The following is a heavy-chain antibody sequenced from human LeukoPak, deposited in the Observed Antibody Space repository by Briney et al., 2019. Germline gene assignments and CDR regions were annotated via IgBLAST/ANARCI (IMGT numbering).Heavy chain of an antibody. D-gene: IGHD6-13*01. CDR3: ARGAGRRTYFDY. J-gene: IGHJ4*02. Sequence: SETLSLTCAVYGGSFSGYYWSWIRQPPGKGLEWIGEINHSGSTNYNPSLKSRLTLSVDTSKNQFSLRLSSVTAADTAVYYCARGAGRRTYFDYWGQGTLVTVSS. CDR1: GGSFSGYY. V-gene: IGHV4-34*01. CDR2: INHSGST.